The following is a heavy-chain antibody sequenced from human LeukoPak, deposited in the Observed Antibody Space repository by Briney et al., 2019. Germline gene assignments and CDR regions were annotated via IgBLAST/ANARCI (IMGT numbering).Heavy chain of an antibody. CDR2: IKQDGSEK. V-gene: IGHV3-7*01. D-gene: IGHD5-18*01. CDR1: GFTFSSYW. Sequence: PGGSLRLSCAASGFTFSSYWMSWVRQAPGKGLEWVANIKQDGSEKYYVDSVKGRFTISRDNAKNSLYLQMNSLRAEDTAVYYCARDRDTAMDYYYYMDVWGKGTTVTVSS. J-gene: IGHJ6*03. CDR3: ARDRDTAMDYYYYMDV.